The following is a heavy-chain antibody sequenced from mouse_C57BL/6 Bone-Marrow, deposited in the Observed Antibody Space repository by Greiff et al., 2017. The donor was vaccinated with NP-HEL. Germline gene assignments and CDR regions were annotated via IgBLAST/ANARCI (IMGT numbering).Heavy chain of an antibody. CDR2: IYPGSGST. D-gene: IGHD2-1*01. V-gene: IGHV1-55*01. CDR1: GYTFTSYW. CDR3: ARQLPFFAY. Sequence: QVQLQQPGAELVKPGASVKMSCKASGYTFTSYWITWVKQRPGQGLEWIGDIYPGSGSTNYNEKFKSKATLTVDTSSSTSYMQLISLTSEASAVYYCARQLPFFAYWGQGTLVTVSA. J-gene: IGHJ3*01.